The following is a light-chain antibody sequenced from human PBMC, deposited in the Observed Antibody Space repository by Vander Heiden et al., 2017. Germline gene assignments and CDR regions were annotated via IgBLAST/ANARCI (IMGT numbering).Light chain of an antibody. CDR3: SSYTSSSTPYV. CDR2: EVS. V-gene: IGLV2-14*01. J-gene: IGLJ1*01. CDR1: SSDVGGCNY. Sequence: SSLTQPASVSGLPGRSITISCTGTSSDVGGCNYVSWYQQHPGKAPKLMIYEVSNRPSGVSNRFSGSKSGNTASLTISGLQAEDEADYYCSSYTSSSTPYVFGTGTKVTVL.